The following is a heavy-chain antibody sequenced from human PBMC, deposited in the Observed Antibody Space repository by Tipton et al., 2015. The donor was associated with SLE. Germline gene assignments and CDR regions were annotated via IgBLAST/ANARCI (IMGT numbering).Heavy chain of an antibody. Sequence: GSLRLSCAASGFTFSNYNMIWVRQAPGKGPECVSYISTGSSDLQYTDSVKGRFTISRDNAQNSLYLQMNSLRTEDTAVYYCARDIESSSWHYYFDSWGQGTLVTVSS. V-gene: IGHV3-48*01. D-gene: IGHD6-19*01. J-gene: IGHJ4*02. CDR2: ISTGSSDL. CDR1: GFTFSNYN. CDR3: ARDIESSSWHYYFDS.